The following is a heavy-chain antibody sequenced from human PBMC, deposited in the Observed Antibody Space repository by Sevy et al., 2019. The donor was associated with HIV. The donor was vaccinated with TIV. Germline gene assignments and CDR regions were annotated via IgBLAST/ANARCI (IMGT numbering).Heavy chain of an antibody. CDR1: GGSVSSYF. CDR3: ARESPYIAAAGKYHYYNGMDV. V-gene: IGHV4-59*02. CDR2: IYYSGST. J-gene: IGHJ6*02. D-gene: IGHD6-13*01. Sequence: SETLSLTCTVSGGSVSSYFWSWIRQPPGKGLEWIGYIYYSGSTDYNPSLKSRVTISLDTSKNQFSLKLSSVTAADTAVYYCARESPYIAAAGKYHYYNGMDVWGQGTTVTVSS.